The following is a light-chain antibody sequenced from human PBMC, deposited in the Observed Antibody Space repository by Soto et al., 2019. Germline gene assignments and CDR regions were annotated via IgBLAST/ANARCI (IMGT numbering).Light chain of an antibody. CDR3: QQYNTYPWT. CDR1: QGISTY. CDR2: AAS. J-gene: IGKJ1*01. Sequence: DIQLTPSPYILSAAVGDRVTITCRASQGISTYLAWYQQTSGKAPKLLISAASTLQRGVPSRFSGSGSGTEFTLTISGLQPDDFATYYCQQYNTYPWTFGQGTKVAIK. V-gene: IGKV1-9*01.